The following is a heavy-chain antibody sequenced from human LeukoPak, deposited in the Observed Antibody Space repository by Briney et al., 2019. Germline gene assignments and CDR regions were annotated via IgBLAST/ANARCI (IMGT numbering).Heavy chain of an antibody. V-gene: IGHV3-11*01. CDR2: ISRSGSTK. CDR3: AREIHGYSYGQIDY. D-gene: IGHD5-18*01. J-gene: IGHJ4*02. CDR1: GFTFSDYN. Sequence: AGGSLRLSCAASGFTFSDYNMRWIRQAPGKGLEWVSSISRSGSTKYYADSVKGRFTISRDNAKNSLFLQMNSLRAEDTAVYYCAREIHGYSYGQIDYWGQGTLVTVSS.